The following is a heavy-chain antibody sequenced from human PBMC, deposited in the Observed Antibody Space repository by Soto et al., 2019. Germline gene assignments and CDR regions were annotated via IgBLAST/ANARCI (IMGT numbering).Heavy chain of an antibody. Sequence: EVKLLESGGGLVQPGESLRVSCVASGLTFKSYVMSWVRQAPGKGLEWVSAISGGSDGSYHADSVKGRFTISRDNTKNTLYLQMDSLRAEDTAVYYCVKGSRSSRPYYFDYWGQGTPVTVSS. CDR2: ISGGSDGS. J-gene: IGHJ4*02. D-gene: IGHD6-13*01. CDR1: GLTFKSYV. V-gene: IGHV3-23*01. CDR3: VKGSRSSRPYYFDY.